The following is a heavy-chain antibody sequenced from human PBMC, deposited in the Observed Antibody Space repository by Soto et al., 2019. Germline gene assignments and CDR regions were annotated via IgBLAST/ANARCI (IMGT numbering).Heavy chain of an antibody. CDR2: IYYSGST. Sequence: SETLSLTCAVSGYSISSSNWWGWIRQPPGKGLEWIGYIYYSGSTYYNPSLKSRVTMSVDTSKNQFSLKLSSVTAVDTAVYYCARIRARPNTMVRGGIDYWGKGTLVTVSS. J-gene: IGHJ4*02. D-gene: IGHD3-10*01. V-gene: IGHV4-28*01. CDR3: ARIRARPNTMVRGGIDY. CDR1: GYSISSSNW.